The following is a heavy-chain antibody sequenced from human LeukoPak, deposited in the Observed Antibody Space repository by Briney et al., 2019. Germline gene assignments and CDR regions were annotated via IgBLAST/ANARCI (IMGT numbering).Heavy chain of an antibody. CDR2: ITSSGSYT. CDR1: GFTFTDYY. D-gene: IGHD5-12*01. CDR3: ARYPVGNYDSGFDY. V-gene: IGHV3-11*06. Sequence: GGYLRRYCAASGFTFTDYYMTWIRQAPGKGLEWVSYITSSGSYTSYADSVKGRITMSRDNANNSLYLQMNSLRAEDTAVYYCARYPVGNYDSGFDYWGQGSLVTVSS. J-gene: IGHJ4*02.